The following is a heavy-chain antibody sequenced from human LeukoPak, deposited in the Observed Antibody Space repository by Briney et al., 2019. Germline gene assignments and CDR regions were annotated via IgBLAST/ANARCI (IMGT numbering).Heavy chain of an antibody. CDR2: IYYSGST. J-gene: IGHJ3*02. V-gene: IGHV4-39*01. CDR1: GGSISSSSYY. D-gene: IGHD3-9*01. CDR3: ARYEPPPHYDILTGSLYDAFDI. Sequence: TSETLSLTCTVSGGSISSSSYYWGWIRQPPGKGLEWIGSIYYSGSTYYNPSLKSRVTISVDTSKNQFSLKLSSVTAADTAVYYCARYEPPPHYDILTGSLYDAFDIWGQGTMVTVSS.